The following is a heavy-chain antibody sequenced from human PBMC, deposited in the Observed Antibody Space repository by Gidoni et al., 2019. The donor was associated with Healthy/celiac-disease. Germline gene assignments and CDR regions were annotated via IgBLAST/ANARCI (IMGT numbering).Heavy chain of an antibody. Sequence: VQLVQSEAEVTKPGYSVQVSCQASGGTFSSYAISCVRQAPGQGLEWMGGIIPIFDTANYAQKFQGRVTITADESTSTAYMELSSLRSEDTAVYYCARGGARGYSYGSFDYWGQGTLVTVSS. V-gene: IGHV1-69*01. CDR1: GGTFSSYA. D-gene: IGHD5-18*01. CDR2: IIPIFDTA. J-gene: IGHJ4*02. CDR3: ARGGARGYSYGSFDY.